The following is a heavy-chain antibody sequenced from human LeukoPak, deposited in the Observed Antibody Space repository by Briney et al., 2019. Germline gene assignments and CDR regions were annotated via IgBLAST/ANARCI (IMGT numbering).Heavy chain of an antibody. CDR3: ATTPRYGSGTYLDY. V-gene: IGHV4-4*02. J-gene: IGHJ4*02. CDR2: IYHSGST. CDR1: GGSISSSNW. D-gene: IGHD3-10*01. Sequence: PSGTLSLTCAVSGGSISSSNWWSWVRQPPGKGLEWIGEIYHSGSTNYNPSLRSRVTISVDKSKNQFSLKLSSVTAADTAVYYCATTPRYGSGTYLDYWGQGTLVTVSS.